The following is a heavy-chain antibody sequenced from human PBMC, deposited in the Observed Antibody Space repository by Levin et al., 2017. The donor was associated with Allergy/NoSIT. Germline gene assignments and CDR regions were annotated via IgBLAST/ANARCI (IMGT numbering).Heavy chain of an antibody. D-gene: IGHD3-22*01. CDR2: ISAYNGKT. J-gene: IGHJ6*02. CDR3: ARYSYDSSGYSPYYYYGMDV. Sequence: ASVKVSCKASGYTYPRYGISWVRQAPGQGLEWMGWISAYNGKTNYAQKFQGRVTMTTDTSTSTAYMELRSLRSDDSAVYYFARYSYDSSGYSPYYYYGMDVWGQGTTVTVSS. V-gene: IGHV1-18*01. CDR1: GYTYPRYG.